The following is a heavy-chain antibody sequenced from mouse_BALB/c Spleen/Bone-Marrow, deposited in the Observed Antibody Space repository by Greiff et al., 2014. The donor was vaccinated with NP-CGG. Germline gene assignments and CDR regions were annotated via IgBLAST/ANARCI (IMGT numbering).Heavy chain of an antibody. Sequence: VQLKESGAELVKPGASVKLSCTASGFNIKDTYMHWVKQRPEQGLEWTGRIDPANGNTKYDPKFQGKATITADTSSNTAYLQLGSLTSEDTAVYYCARYYYGSSYFDYWGQGTTLTVSS. CDR1: GFNIKDTY. J-gene: IGHJ2*01. V-gene: IGHV14-3*02. D-gene: IGHD1-1*01. CDR2: IDPANGNT. CDR3: ARYYYGSSYFDY.